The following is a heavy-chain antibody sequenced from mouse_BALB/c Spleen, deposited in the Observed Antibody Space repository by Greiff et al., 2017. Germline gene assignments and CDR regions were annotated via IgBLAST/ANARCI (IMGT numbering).Heavy chain of an antibody. CDR3: ARHFRGYYAMDY. Sequence: QVQLKESGPDLVAPSQSLSITCTVSGFSLTSYGVHWVRQPPGKGLEWLVVIWSDGSTTYNSALKSRLSISKDNSKSQVFLKMNSLQTDDTAMYYCARHFRGYYAMDYWGQGTSVTVSS. CDR1: GFSLTSYG. V-gene: IGHV2-6-2*01. J-gene: IGHJ4*01. D-gene: IGHD3-1*01. CDR2: IWSDGST.